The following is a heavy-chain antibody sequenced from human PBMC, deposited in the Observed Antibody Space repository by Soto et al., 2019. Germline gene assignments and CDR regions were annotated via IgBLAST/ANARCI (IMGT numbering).Heavy chain of an antibody. J-gene: IGHJ5*02. CDR1: GFSLSNAGLG. V-gene: IGHV2-26*04. CDR3: ASTYSSSWYWFDP. Sequence: QVTVKESGPVLVKPTETLTLTCTVSGFSLSNAGLGVSWIRQPPVKALEWLAHIFSNDETSYSTSLKSMITISKDTSKSQMVLTMTNMDPVDTSTYYCASTYSSSWYWFDPWGQGTLVTVSS. D-gene: IGHD6-13*01. CDR2: IFSNDET.